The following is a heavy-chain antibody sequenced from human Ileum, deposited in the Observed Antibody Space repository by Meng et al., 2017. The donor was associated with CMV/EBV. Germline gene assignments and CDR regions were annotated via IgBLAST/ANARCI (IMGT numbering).Heavy chain of an antibody. V-gene: IGHV3-15*01. D-gene: IGHD3-3*01. CDR2: IKSKTDGGAI. Sequence: EGKLVESGGGLVEPGGSLRLSCAGSGFNFNGAWMSWVRQAPGKGLEWVGHIKSKTDGGAIDYAAPVKGRFIISRDDSKNMLYLEMNSLKTDDTGVYYCGCGVPMYDYWGQGTLVTVSS. CDR1: GFNFNGAW. J-gene: IGHJ4*02. CDR3: GCGVPMYDY.